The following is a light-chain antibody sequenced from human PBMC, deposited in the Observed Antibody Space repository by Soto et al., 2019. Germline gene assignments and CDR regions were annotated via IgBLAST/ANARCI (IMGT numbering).Light chain of an antibody. CDR1: QSISTH. V-gene: IGKV1-39*01. Sequence: DIQMTQSPSSLSASVGDRVSITCRASQSISTHLSWYQQKPGKAPKLLIYAASSLQSWVPSRFTGSGSGTDFTLIISSLQPEDFATYYCQQSYTSWWTFGQGTKVDIK. J-gene: IGKJ1*01. CDR2: AAS. CDR3: QQSYTSWWT.